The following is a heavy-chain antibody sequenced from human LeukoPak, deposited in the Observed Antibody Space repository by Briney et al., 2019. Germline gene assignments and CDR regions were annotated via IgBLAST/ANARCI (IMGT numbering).Heavy chain of an antibody. CDR2: IYYSGST. Sequence: SGTLSLTCTVSGGSISSYYWSWIRQPPGKGLEWIGYIYYSGSTNYNPSLKSRVTISVDTSKNQFSLKLSSVTAADTAVYYCARTDPRDYYYYYMDVWGKGTTVTVSS. V-gene: IGHV4-59*01. CDR3: ARTDPRDYYYYYMDV. CDR1: GGSISSYY. J-gene: IGHJ6*03.